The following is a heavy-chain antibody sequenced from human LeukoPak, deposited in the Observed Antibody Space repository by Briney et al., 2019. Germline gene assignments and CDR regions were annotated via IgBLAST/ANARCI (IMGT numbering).Heavy chain of an antibody. Sequence: SETLSLTCAVYGGSFSGYYWSWIRQPPGKGLEWIGEINHGGSTNYNPSLKSRVTISVDTSKNQFSLKLSSVTAADTAVYYCARVTAYGRYFDWSYYFDYWGQGTLVTVSS. J-gene: IGHJ4*02. CDR2: INHGGST. V-gene: IGHV4-34*01. CDR1: GGSFSGYY. CDR3: ARVTAYGRYFDWSYYFDY. D-gene: IGHD3-9*01.